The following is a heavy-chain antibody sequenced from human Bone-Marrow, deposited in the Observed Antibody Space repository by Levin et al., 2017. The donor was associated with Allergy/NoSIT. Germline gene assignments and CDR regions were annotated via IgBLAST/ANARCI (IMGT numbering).Heavy chain of an antibody. CDR1: GFTFSSYT. CDR2: IRGGGGDT. D-gene: IGHD5-18*01. Sequence: SGGSLRLSCVASGFTFSSYTMSWVRQAPGKGLEWVSGIRGGGGDTYYADSVKGRFTISRDNSKDTLFLQVNSLRVEDTALYYCANDVDTTWSLGIGFDYWGQGTLVTVSS. V-gene: IGHV3-23*01. J-gene: IGHJ4*02. CDR3: ANDVDTTWSLGIGFDY.